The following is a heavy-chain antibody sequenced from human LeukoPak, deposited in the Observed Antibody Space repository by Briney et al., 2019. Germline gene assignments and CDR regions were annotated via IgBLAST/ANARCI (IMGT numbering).Heavy chain of an antibody. CDR1: GFTLSTYG. J-gene: IGHJ4*02. Sequence: GGSLRLSCAASGFTLSTYGMHWVRQAPGKGLEWVAVISYGGSNKYYADSVKGRFTISRDNSKNTLYLQMNSLRAEDTAVYYCAKDRNYYGSGSYYNYFDYWGQGTLVTVSS. CDR3: AKDRNYYGSGSYYNYFDY. CDR2: ISYGGSNK. V-gene: IGHV3-30*18. D-gene: IGHD3-10*01.